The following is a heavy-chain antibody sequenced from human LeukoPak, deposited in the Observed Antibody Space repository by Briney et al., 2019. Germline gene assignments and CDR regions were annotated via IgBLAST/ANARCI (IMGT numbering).Heavy chain of an antibody. J-gene: IGHJ4*02. Sequence: GGSLRLSCAASGFTFDDYGMSWVRQAPGKGLEWVSLISWDGGSTYYADSVKGRFTISRDNSKNSLNLQMNSLTAEDTALYYCAKDALPIVGATRGLDYWGQGTLVTVSS. CDR3: AKDALPIVGATRGLDY. CDR2: ISWDGGST. V-gene: IGHV3-43D*03. D-gene: IGHD1-26*01. CDR1: GFTFDDYG.